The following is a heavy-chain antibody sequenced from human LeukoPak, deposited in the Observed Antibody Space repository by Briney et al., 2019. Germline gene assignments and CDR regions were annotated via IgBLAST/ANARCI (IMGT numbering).Heavy chain of an antibody. J-gene: IGHJ5*02. V-gene: IGHV3-11*01. CDR3: ARGQNWFDP. Sequence: GGSLRPSCAASGFTFSDYYMSWIRQAPGKGLEWLSYISGSGSTTQYEDSVKGRFTISRDNAENSLYLQMNSLSAEDTAVYYCARGQNWFDPWGQGTLVTVS. CDR2: ISGSGSTT. CDR1: GFTFSDYY.